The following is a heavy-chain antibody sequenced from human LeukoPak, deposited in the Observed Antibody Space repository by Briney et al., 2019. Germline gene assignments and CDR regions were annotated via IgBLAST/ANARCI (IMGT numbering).Heavy chain of an antibody. D-gene: IGHD2-8*01. J-gene: IGHJ4*02. Sequence: ASVKVSCKASGYTFTSYGISWVRQAPGQGLEWMGWISAYNGNRNYAQKLQGRVTMTTDTSTSTAYMELRSLRSHHTAVYYCARDRMIGGIVLMVYRTHNPPSDYWGQGTLVTVSS. CDR1: GYTFTSYG. V-gene: IGHV1-18*01. CDR2: ISAYNGNR. CDR3: ARDRMIGGIVLMVYRTHNPPSDY.